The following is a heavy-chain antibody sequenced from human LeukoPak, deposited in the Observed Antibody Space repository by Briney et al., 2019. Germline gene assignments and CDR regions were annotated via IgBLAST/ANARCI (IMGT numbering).Heavy chain of an antibody. CDR3: ARESPLGGWLQW. V-gene: IGHV4-59*01. Sequence: SETLSLTCTVSVYSLRSYYCSWLRQPPGKGLEWIGYIYYSESTTYNPSLNRRVPISIHRSKNQLSVKLTSEPAADTAVYYCARESPLGGWLQWWGQGTLVTVSS. J-gene: IGHJ4*02. CDR1: VYSLRSYY. D-gene: IGHD3-16*01. CDR2: IYYSEST.